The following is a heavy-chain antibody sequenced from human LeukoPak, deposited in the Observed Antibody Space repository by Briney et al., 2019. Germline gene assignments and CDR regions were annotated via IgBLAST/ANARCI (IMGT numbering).Heavy chain of an antibody. D-gene: IGHD3-10*01. CDR3: AKLTYGSGTYGAFDY. CDR1: GSTFSSYG. V-gene: IGHV3-23*01. CDR2: IRGSGTRT. Sequence: PGGSLRLSCAGSGSTFSSYGMSWVRQAPGKGLKWVSCIRGSGTRTSYADSVKGRFTISRDNSKNTLYLQMHSLRAADTAVYVCAKLTYGSGTYGAFDYWGEGTLVSVSS. J-gene: IGHJ4*02.